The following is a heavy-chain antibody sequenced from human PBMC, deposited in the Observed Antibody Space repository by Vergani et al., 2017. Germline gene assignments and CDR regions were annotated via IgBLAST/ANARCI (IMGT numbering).Heavy chain of an antibody. Sequence: QVQLQQWGAGLLKPSETLSLTCAVYGGSFSGYYWSWIRQPPGKGLEWIGEINHSGSTNYNPSLKSRVTISVDTSKNQFSLKLSSVTAADTAVYYCARGVTMVRERPIPPAGRYYMDVWGKGTTVTVSS. CDR3: ARGVTMVRERPIPPAGRYYMDV. J-gene: IGHJ6*03. CDR1: GGSFSGYY. D-gene: IGHD3-10*01. V-gene: IGHV4-34*01. CDR2: INHSGST.